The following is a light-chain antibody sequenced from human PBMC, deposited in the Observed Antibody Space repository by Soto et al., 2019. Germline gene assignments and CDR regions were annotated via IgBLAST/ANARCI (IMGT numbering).Light chain of an antibody. CDR1: QSVSSS. J-gene: IGKJ2*01. CDR3: QQYNNGPTYT. Sequence: EIVMTQSPATLSVSPGERATLSCRASQSVSSSLAWYQQKPGQAPRLLIYGASTRATGIPARFSGSGSGTEFTLTISSLHSEDFAVYYCQQYNNGPTYTFGQGTKLAIK. CDR2: GAS. V-gene: IGKV3-15*01.